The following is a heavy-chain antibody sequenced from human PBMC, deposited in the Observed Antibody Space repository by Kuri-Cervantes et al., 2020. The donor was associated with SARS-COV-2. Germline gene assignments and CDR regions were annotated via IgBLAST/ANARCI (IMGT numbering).Heavy chain of an antibody. D-gene: IGHD3/OR15-3a*01. J-gene: IGHJ4*02. CDR3: ASLTTLHHHCGNAFWTGYYLLGDV. Sequence: KVSCKGSGYSSTSYWNGWVSQMPGNGLELMGIIYPGDSNTKYSTSFHGHVTMFSDKSLRTAYLQWSSLKASDTPMYYCASLTTLHHHCGNAFWTGYYLLGDVWGQGTQVTVSS. CDR1: GYSSTSYW. CDR2: IYPGDSNT. V-gene: IGHV5-51*01.